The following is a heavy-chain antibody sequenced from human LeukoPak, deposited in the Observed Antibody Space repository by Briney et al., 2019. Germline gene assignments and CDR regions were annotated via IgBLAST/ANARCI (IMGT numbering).Heavy chain of an antibody. Sequence: GGSLRLSCAASGFTVSSNYMSWVRQAPGKGLEWVSVIYSGGSTYYADSVKGRFTISRDNSKNTLYLQMNSLRAEDTAVYYCAREDYYGSGSYDAFDIWGQGTMVTVSS. D-gene: IGHD3-10*01. J-gene: IGHJ3*02. CDR2: IYSGGST. V-gene: IGHV3-66*01. CDR3: AREDYYGSGSYDAFDI. CDR1: GFTVSSNY.